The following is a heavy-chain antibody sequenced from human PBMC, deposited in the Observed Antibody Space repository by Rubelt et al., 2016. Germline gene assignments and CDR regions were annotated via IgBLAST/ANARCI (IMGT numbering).Heavy chain of an antibody. CDR2: ISASGSTI. J-gene: IGHJ6*02. D-gene: IGHD3-3*01. V-gene: IGHV3-48*03. Sequence: NWVRQAPGKGLEWVSYISASGSTINYADSVKGRFTISRDNAKNSLYLQVNSLTPEDTAVYYCARDRYDGFWSGSSGNHYYRMDVWGQGTTVTVSS. CDR3: ARDRYDGFWSGSSGNHYYRMDV.